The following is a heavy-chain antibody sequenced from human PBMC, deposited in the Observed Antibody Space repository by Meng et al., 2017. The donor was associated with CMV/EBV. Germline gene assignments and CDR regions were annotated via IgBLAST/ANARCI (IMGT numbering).Heavy chain of an antibody. D-gene: IGHD2-2*01. CDR1: GFTFSSYG. Sequence: GESLKISCAASGFTFSSYGMHWVRQAPGKGLEWVAFIRYDGSNKYYGDSVKGRFTISRDNSKNTLYLQMNSLRAEDTAVYYCAKVEGYCSSTSCAIDAFDIWGQGTMVTVSS. CDR3: AKVEGYCSSTSCAIDAFDI. J-gene: IGHJ3*02. V-gene: IGHV3-30*02. CDR2: IRYDGSNK.